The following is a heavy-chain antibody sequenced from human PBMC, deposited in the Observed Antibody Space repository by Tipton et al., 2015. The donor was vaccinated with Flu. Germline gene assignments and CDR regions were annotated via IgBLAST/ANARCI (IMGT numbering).Heavy chain of an antibody. Sequence: TLSLTCTVSGDSIRSSNYYWGWIRRPPGKGLEWIGNIFHTGNVYHNPSLRSRVTISVDTSRNQFSLKVFSVTAADTAVYYCARRDYSNYVSDPKNCFDPWGQGILVTVSS. D-gene: IGHD4-11*01. J-gene: IGHJ5*02. CDR3: ARRDYSNYVSDPKNCFDP. CDR2: IFHTGNV. V-gene: IGHV4-38-2*02. CDR1: GDSIRSSNYY.